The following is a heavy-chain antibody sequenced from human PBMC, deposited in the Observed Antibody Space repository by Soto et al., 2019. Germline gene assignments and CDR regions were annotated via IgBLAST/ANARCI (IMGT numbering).Heavy chain of an antibody. J-gene: IGHJ4*02. CDR2: ISAYNGNT. CDR1: GYTFTSYG. CDR3: ARVYRITIFRGELSEY. D-gene: IGHD3-10*01. Sequence: QVQLVQSGAEVKKPGASVKVSCKASGYTFTSYGISWVRQAPGQGLEWMGWISAYNGNTNYAQKLQGRVTMTTDTSTSTAYMELRSLRSDDTAVYYWARVYRITIFRGELSEYWGQGTLVTVSS. V-gene: IGHV1-18*01.